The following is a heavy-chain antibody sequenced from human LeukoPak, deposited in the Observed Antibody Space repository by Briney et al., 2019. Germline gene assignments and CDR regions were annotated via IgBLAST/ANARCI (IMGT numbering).Heavy chain of an antibody. CDR1: GGSISSGDYY. CDR2: IYYSGST. J-gene: IGHJ6*03. Sequence: PSETLSLTCTVSGGSISSGDYYWSWIRQPPGKGLEWIGYIYYSGSTYYNPSLKSRVTISVDTSKNQFSLKLSSVTAADTAVYYCARDIVVVPAAPYYYYMDVWGKGTTVTVSS. CDR3: ARDIVVVPAAPYYYYMDV. D-gene: IGHD2-2*01. V-gene: IGHV4-30-4*08.